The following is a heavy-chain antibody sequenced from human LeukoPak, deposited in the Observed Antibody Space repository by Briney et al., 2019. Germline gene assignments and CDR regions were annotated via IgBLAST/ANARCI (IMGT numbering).Heavy chain of an antibody. D-gene: IGHD3-22*01. CDR3: ARDRLDSSGYYLTSDY. CDR1: GXSISSYY. J-gene: IGHJ4*02. CDR2: IYTSGST. Sequence: PSETLSPTCTVSGXSISSYYWSWIRQPAGKGLESIARIYTSGSTNYNPSLKSRVTMSVDTSKNQFSLKLSSVTAADTAVYYCARDRLDSSGYYLTSDYWGQGTLVTVSS. V-gene: IGHV4-4*07.